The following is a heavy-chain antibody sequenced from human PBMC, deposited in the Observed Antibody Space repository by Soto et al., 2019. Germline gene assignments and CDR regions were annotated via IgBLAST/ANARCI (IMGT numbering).Heavy chain of an antibody. V-gene: IGHV4-31*03. Sequence: PSETLSLTCIVSGDSISSGGHFWSWIRQRPGKGLEWIGYINYKGSTYYNPSLKSRVTISVDTSKNQFSLRLSSATAADTAVFYCARGPPLYSSSSGGCFDPWGQGTLVTVSS. CDR2: INYKGST. D-gene: IGHD6-6*01. CDR3: ARGPPLYSSSSGGCFDP. J-gene: IGHJ5*02. CDR1: GDSISSGGHF.